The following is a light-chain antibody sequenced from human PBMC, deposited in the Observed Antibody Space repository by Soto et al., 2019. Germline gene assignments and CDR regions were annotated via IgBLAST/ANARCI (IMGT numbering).Light chain of an antibody. CDR3: HYEVT. Sequence: EIVLTQSPATLSLSTGERATLSCRASQSVSSYLAWYQQKPGQAPRLLIYDASNRATGIPARFIGSGSGTDFTITISGLEPEDSAVYYCHYEVTFGGGTKVEIK. V-gene: IGKV3-11*01. J-gene: IGKJ4*01. CDR1: QSVSSY. CDR2: DAS.